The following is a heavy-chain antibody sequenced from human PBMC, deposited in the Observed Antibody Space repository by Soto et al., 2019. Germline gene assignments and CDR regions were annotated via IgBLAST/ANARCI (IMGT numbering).Heavy chain of an antibody. CDR2: INPSGGST. CDR1: GYTFTSYY. V-gene: IGHV1-46*01. CDR3: ARAHYDILTGYYIAFDD. D-gene: IGHD3-9*01. J-gene: IGHJ4*02. Sequence: ASVKVSCKASGYTFTSYYMHWVRQAPGQGLEWMGIINPSGGSTSYAQKFQGRVTMTRDTSTSTVYMELSSLRSEDTAVYYCARAHYDILTGYYIAFDDWGQGTRVTVSS.